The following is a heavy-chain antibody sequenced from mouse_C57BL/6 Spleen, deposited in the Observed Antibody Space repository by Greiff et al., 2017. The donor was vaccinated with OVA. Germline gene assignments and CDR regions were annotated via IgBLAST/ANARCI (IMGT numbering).Heavy chain of an antibody. D-gene: IGHD4-1*01. CDR1: GFTFSSYG. Sequence: EVKLQESGGDLVKPGGSLKLSCAASGFTFSSYGMSWVRQTPDKRLEWVATISSGGSYTYYSDSVKGRFTISRDNAKNTLYLQMSSLKSEDTAMYYCARGTGAAGNGYYFDDWGQGTTLTVSS. CDR2: ISSGGSYT. J-gene: IGHJ2*01. CDR3: ARGTGAAGNGYYFDD. V-gene: IGHV5-6*01.